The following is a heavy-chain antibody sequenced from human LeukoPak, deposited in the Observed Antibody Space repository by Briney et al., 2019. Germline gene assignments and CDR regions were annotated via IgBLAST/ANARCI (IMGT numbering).Heavy chain of an antibody. CDR2: IYYNGNT. D-gene: IGHD1-26*01. V-gene: IGHV4-59*01. CDR3: ARGRSNYYGMDV. CDR1: DGSINSYY. J-gene: IGHJ6*02. Sequence: PSETLSLTCSVSDGSINSYYWNWIRRPPGKGLEWIGYIYYNGNTNYSPSLKSRVTLSVDTSKNLFSLKVSSVTAADTAVYYCARGRSNYYGMDVWGQGTTVTVSS.